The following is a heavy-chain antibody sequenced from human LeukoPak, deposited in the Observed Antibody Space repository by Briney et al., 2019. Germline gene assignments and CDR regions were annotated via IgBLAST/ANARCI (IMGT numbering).Heavy chain of an antibody. CDR1: GFTFSSYS. CDR3: ARGSGGYYYQHY. V-gene: IGHV3-21*01. CDR2: ISSSSSYI. D-gene: IGHD3-22*01. Sequence: GGSLRLSCAASGFTFSSYSMNWVRQAPGKGLEWVSSISSSSSYIYYADSVKGRFTISRDKPKNSLYLQMNSLRAEDTAVYYCARGSGGYYYQHYWGQGTLVTVSS. J-gene: IGHJ4*02.